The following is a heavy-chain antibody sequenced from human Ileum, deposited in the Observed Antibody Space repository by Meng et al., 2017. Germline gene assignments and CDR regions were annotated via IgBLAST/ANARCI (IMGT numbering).Heavy chain of an antibody. Sequence: SPPGLVNPSEPLSLPCTFLGGSISNSYWIWIRQAPGKGLEWIGYIYYSGSTNYHPSLTSRVTISVDTSKNQFSLKLTSVTAADTAVYYCARMGRGAAAGVDYWGQGTLVTVSS. CDR1: GGSISNSY. D-gene: IGHD6-13*01. CDR3: ARMGRGAAAGVDY. V-gene: IGHV4-59*01. CDR2: IYYSGST. J-gene: IGHJ4*02.